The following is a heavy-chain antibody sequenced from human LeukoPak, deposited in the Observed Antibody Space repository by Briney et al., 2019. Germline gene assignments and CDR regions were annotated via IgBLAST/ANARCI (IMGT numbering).Heavy chain of an antibody. V-gene: IGHV5-51*01. Sequence: PGESLKISCKGSGYSFTSYWIGWVRQMPGKGLEWMGIIYPGDSDTRYSPSFQGQVTISADKSISTAYLQWSSLKASDTAMYYCARAEGLSEVPAAAWYYFDYWGQGTLVTVSS. CDR1: GYSFTSYW. CDR3: ARAEGLSEVPAAAWYYFDY. J-gene: IGHJ4*02. D-gene: IGHD2-2*01. CDR2: IYPGDSDT.